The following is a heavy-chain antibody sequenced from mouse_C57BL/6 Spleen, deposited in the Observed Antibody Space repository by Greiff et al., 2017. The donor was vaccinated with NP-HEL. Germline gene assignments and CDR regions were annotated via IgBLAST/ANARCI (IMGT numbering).Heavy chain of an antibody. V-gene: IGHV1-15*01. CDR3: TRIYDGYYEFAY. Sequence: QVQLQQSGAELVRPGASVTLSCKASGYTFTDYEMHWVKQTPVHGLEWIGAIDPETGGTAYNQKFKGKAILTADKSSSTAYMELRSLTSEDSAVYYCTRIYDGYYEFAYWGQGTLVTVSA. D-gene: IGHD2-3*01. J-gene: IGHJ3*01. CDR2: IDPETGGT. CDR1: GYTFTDYE.